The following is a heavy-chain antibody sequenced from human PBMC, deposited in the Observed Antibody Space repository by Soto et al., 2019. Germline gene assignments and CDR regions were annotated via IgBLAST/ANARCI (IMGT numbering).Heavy chain of an antibody. CDR3: ARAGLIMYYFDY. J-gene: IGHJ4*02. CDR1: GVSVSSGSHY. V-gene: IGHV4-61*01. D-gene: IGHD3-10*01. CDR2: IYYSGST. Sequence: SLTCTFSGVSVSSGSHYWSWIRQPPGKGLEWIGHIYYSGSTNYKPSLKSRVSMSLDTSKNQFSLKLTSVTAADTAVYYCARAGLIMYYFDYWGQGAQVTVSS.